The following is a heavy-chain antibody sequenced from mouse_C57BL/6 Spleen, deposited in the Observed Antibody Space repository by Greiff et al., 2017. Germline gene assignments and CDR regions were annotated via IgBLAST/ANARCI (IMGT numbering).Heavy chain of an antibody. CDR2: INPYNGGT. V-gene: IGHV1-19*01. D-gene: IGHD2-3*01. Sequence: EVQLQQSGPVLVKPGASVKMSCKASGYTFTDYYMNWVKQSHGKSLEWIGVINPYNGGTSYNQKFKGKATLTVDKSSSTAYMELNSLTSEDSAVYYCARFYDGTPFYAMDYWGQGTSVTVSS. CDR3: ARFYDGTPFYAMDY. J-gene: IGHJ4*01. CDR1: GYTFTDYY.